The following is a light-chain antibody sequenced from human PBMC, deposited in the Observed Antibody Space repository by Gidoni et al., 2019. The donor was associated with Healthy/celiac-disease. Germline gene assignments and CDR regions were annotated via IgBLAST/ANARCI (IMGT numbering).Light chain of an antibody. CDR1: QSISSW. J-gene: IGKJ1*01. V-gene: IGKV1-5*03. CDR2: KAS. CDR3: QQYNSYSAT. Sequence: DIQMTQSPSTLSASVGDRVTITCRASQSISSWLAWYQQKPGKAPKLLIYKASSLESGVPSRFSGSGSGTEFTLTNSSLQPDDCATYYCQQYNSYSATFGQGTKVEIK.